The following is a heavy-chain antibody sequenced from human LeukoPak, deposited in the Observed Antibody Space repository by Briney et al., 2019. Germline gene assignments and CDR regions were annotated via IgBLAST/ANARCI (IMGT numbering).Heavy chain of an antibody. V-gene: IGHV4-39*07. CDR1: GRSISSSSYY. CDR3: ARGIYDSSGYYPEFDY. J-gene: IGHJ4*02. CDR2: INHSGST. Sequence: PSETLSLTCTVSGRSISSSSYYWGWIRQPPGKGLEWIGEINHSGSTNYNPSLRSQVTISVDTSNNQFSLKLSSVTAAATAVYYCARGIYDSSGYYPEFDYWGQGTLVTVSS. D-gene: IGHD3-22*01.